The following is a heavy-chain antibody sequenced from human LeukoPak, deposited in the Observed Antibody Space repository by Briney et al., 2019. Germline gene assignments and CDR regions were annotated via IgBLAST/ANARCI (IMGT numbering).Heavy chain of an antibody. CDR2: ITDSGDGT. CDR3: AKDSPVATR. D-gene: IGHD1-26*01. Sequence: GGSLRLSCTASGFTFGSSAMSWVRQAPGRGLEWVSSITDSGDGTYYADSVKGRFTTSRDDSKNTLYLQMNSLRAEDTAVYYCAKDSPVATRWGQGTLVTVSS. J-gene: IGHJ4*02. CDR1: GFTFGSSA. V-gene: IGHV3-23*01.